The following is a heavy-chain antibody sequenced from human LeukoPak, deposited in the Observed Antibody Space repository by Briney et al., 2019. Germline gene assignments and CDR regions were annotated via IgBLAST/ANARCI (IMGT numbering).Heavy chain of an antibody. CDR1: GFTFTSYA. D-gene: IGHD3-10*01. V-gene: IGHV3-23*01. J-gene: IGHJ6*03. CDR3: AKNYGSGSSVKYYYYMDV. Sequence: GGSLRLSCAASGFTFTSYAMSWVRQAPKKGLEWVSVISASGGSTNYADSVKGRFTISRDNSKNTLYLQMNSLRAEDSAVYYCAKNYGSGSSVKYYYYMDVWGKGTTVTISS. CDR2: ISASGGST.